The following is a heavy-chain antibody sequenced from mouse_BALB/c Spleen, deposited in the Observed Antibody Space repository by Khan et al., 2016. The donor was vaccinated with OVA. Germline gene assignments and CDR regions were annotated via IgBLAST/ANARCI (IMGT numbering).Heavy chain of an antibody. Sequence: EVQLLETGPGLVKPSQSLSLTCTVTGYSITSGYGWNWIRQFPGNKLEWMGYISYSGSTNYNPSLKSRISITRDTSKNQFFLQLNSVTTEDTATYYCARTARIKYWVQGTTLTVSS. CDR1: GYSITSGYG. V-gene: IGHV3-2*02. D-gene: IGHD1-2*01. CDR2: ISYSGST. CDR3: ARTARIKY. J-gene: IGHJ2*01.